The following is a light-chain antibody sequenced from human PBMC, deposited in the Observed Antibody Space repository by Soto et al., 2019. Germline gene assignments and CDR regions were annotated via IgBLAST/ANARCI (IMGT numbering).Light chain of an antibody. Sequence: EIVMTQSPATLSVSPGERATLSCRASESVSTNLAWYQLKPGQAPRLLMYGASTRATGIPARFSGSGSGTEFTLTISSLQSEYFAVYYCQQYNNWPPRYTFGQGTKLEIK. CDR1: ESVSTN. CDR3: QQYNNWPPRYT. CDR2: GAS. V-gene: IGKV3-15*01. J-gene: IGKJ2*01.